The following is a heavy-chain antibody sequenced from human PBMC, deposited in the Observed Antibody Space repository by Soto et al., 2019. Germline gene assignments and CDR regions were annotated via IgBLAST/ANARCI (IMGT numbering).Heavy chain of an antibody. V-gene: IGHV4-34*01. CDR2: INDRGSI. D-gene: IGHD3-9*01. Sequence: QVQLQQWGAGPLRPLETLSITCGVSGGSFSGYYWAWIRQSPGKGLEWIGEINDRGSINYNPSLKSRVSISVDTSKNHYSLNLRSLTAADTAVYYCARESHDVLTGPPWVWYFDLWGRGTLVTVSS. J-gene: IGHJ2*01. CDR1: GGSFSGYY. CDR3: ARESHDVLTGPPWVWYFDL.